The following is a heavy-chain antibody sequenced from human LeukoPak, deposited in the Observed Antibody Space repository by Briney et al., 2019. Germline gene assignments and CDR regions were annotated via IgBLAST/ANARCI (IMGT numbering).Heavy chain of an antibody. CDR2: ISSSSNTI. J-gene: IGHJ4*02. CDR1: GFTFSSYS. Sequence: GGSLRLSCAASGFTFSSYSMNWVRQAPGKGLEWVSYISSSSNTIYYADSVKGRFTISRDNAKNSLYLQMNSLRAEDTAVYYCARGAWYYYDSSGYPPFDYWGQGTLVTVSS. D-gene: IGHD3-22*01. CDR3: ARGAWYYYDSSGYPPFDY. V-gene: IGHV3-48*01.